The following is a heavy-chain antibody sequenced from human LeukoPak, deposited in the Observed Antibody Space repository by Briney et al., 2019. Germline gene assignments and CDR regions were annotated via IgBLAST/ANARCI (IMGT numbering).Heavy chain of an antibody. CDR1: GFNFGTYG. V-gene: IGHV3-33*01. CDR3: VRGGWGSVASDY. CDR2: IWYDGSNK. Sequence: GGSLRPSCAASGFNFGTYGMHWVRQAPGKGLDWVAAIWYDGSNKYYADSVQGRFSISRDNSNNTLSLRLTSLRVDDTAFYYCVRGGWGSVASDYWGQGTLVTVSS. J-gene: IGHJ4*02. D-gene: IGHD6-19*01.